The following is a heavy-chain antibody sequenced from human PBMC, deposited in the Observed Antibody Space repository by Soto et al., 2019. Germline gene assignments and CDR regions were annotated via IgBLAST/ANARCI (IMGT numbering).Heavy chain of an antibody. D-gene: IGHD2-15*01. Sequence: SETLSLTCAVYGGSFSGYYWSWIRQPPGKGLEWIGEINHSGSTNYNPSLKSRVTISVDTSKNQFSLKLSSVTAADTAVYYCARANIVVVVAAIPKRYYYMDVWGEGTTVTVSS. CDR3: ARANIVVVVAAIPKRYYYMDV. J-gene: IGHJ6*03. V-gene: IGHV4-34*01. CDR2: INHSGST. CDR1: GGSFSGYY.